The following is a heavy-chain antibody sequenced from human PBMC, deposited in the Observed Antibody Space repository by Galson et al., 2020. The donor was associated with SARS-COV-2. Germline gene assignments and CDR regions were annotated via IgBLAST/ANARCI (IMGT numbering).Heavy chain of an antibody. D-gene: IGHD3-9*01. CDR2: VSNVGNNK. V-gene: IGHV3-30*04. Sequence: VGSLRLSCATSGFTFSGYTFHWVRQAPGKGLEWVALVSNVGNNKYYADFVKGRFTISRDNSKNTLYLQLNSLRAEDTAVYYCARAPTGYYDKLTYWGQGTQVTVSS. J-gene: IGHJ4*02. CDR3: ARAPTGYYDKLTY. CDR1: GFTFSGYT.